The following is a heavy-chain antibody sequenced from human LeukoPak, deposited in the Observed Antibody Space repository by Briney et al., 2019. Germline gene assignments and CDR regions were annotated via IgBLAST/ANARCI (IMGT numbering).Heavy chain of an antibody. D-gene: IGHD6-13*01. V-gene: IGHV4-34*01. CDR2: VNHSRST. Sequence: SETLSLTCAVYGGSFSGYYWSWIRQPPGKGLEWIGEVNHSRSTNYNPSLKSRVTISVDTSKNQFSLKLSSVTAADTAVYYCARHSAAAADYWGQGTLVTVSS. CDR3: ARHSAAAADY. CDR1: GGSFSGYY. J-gene: IGHJ4*02.